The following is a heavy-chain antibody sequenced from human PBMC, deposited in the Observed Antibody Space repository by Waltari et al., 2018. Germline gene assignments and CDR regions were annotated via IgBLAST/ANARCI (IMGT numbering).Heavy chain of an antibody. Sequence: QVQLVQSGAEVKKPGASVKVPCKVSGYTPNALSRPWVRQAPGKGLEWMGGFDPEDGETIYAQKFQGRVTMTEDTSTDTAYMELSSLRSEDTAVYYCATDGLSFFDYWGQGTLVTVSS. CDR2: FDPEDGET. V-gene: IGHV1-24*01. CDR1: GYTPNALS. J-gene: IGHJ4*02. CDR3: ATDGLSFFDY.